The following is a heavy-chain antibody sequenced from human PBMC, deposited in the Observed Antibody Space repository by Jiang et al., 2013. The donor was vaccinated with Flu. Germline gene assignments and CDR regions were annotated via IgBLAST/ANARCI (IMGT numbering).Heavy chain of an antibody. CDR1: GFSLSTSGVG. V-gene: IGHV2-5*02. Sequence: KPTQTLTLTCTFSGFSLSTSGVGVGWIRQPPGKALEWLALIYWDDDKRYSPSLKSRLTITKDTSKNQVVLTMTNMDPVDTATYYCAHAHLRIAAASNNWFDPWGQGTLVTVSS. D-gene: IGHD6-13*01. CDR2: IYWDDDK. J-gene: IGHJ5*02. CDR3: AHAHLRIAAASNNWFDP.